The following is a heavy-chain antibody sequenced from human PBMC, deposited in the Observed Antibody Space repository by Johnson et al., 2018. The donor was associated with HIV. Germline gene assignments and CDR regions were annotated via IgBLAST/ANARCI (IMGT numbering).Heavy chain of an antibody. CDR2: ISYGGSNK. D-gene: IGHD1-1*01. CDR1: GFTFSSYW. Sequence: QVHLVESGGGLVQPGGSLRLSCAASGFTFSSYWMSWVRQAPGKGLEWVAVISYGGSNKYYADSVKGRVTISRDNSKNTLYLQMNSLRAEDTAVYYCAKDRTGFDAFDIWGQGTMVTVSS. V-gene: IGHV3-30*18. CDR3: AKDRTGFDAFDI. J-gene: IGHJ3*02.